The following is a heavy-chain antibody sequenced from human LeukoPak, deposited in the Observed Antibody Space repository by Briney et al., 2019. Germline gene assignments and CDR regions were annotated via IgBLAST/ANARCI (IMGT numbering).Heavy chain of an antibody. CDR2: ISYDGSNK. CDR1: GFTFSSYG. CDR3: AKDLFGYCSGGSCYYGHFQH. V-gene: IGHV3-30*18. Sequence: GGSLRLSCAASGFTFSSYGMHWVRQAPGKGLERVAVISYDGSNKYYADSVKGRFTISRDNSKNTLYLQMNSLRAEDTAVYYCAKDLFGYCSGGSCYYGHFQHWGQGTLVTVSS. J-gene: IGHJ1*01. D-gene: IGHD2-15*01.